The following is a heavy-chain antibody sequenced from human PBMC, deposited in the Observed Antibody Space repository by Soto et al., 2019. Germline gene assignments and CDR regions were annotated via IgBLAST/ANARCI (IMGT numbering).Heavy chain of an antibody. D-gene: IGHD4-17*01. CDR2: IYSSGST. V-gene: IGHV4-4*07. Sequence: PSETLSLTCSVSGGSISSYYWSWIRQPAGKGLEYIGRIYSSGSTNYNPSLKSRLTMSVDTSKNQISLKLSSVTAADTAAYFCGRGNGDYVDSWGQGTLVTVSS. J-gene: IGHJ4*02. CDR3: GRGNGDYVDS. CDR1: GGSISSYY.